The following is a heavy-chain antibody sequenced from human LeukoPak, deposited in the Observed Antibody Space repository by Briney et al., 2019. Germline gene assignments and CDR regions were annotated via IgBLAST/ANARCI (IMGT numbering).Heavy chain of an antibody. CDR1: GGSISSSSYY. Sequence: SETLSLTCTVSGGSISSSSYYWAWVRQPPGKGLEWIGNIYYSGTTYYNPSLKSRLTTSVDTSKNLFSLKLSSVTAADTAVYYCKIVVVTAVRAYYFDYWGQGTLVTVSS. CDR3: KIVVVTAVRAYYFDY. CDR2: IYYSGTT. D-gene: IGHD2-21*02. J-gene: IGHJ4*02. V-gene: IGHV4-39*01.